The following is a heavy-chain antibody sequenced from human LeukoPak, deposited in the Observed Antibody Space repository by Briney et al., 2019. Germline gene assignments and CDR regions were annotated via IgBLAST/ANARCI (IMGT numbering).Heavy chain of an antibody. CDR2: MYFSGSP. CDR3: ATRRTAKTASVY. V-gene: IGHV4-39*01. J-gene: IGHJ4*02. D-gene: IGHD2-21*02. CDR1: GGSISNNNYY. Sequence: SETLSLTCTVSGGSISNNNYYWGWIRQPPGKGLEWIGSMYFSGSPYYNPSLKSRVTMSVDTSKNQFSLRATSVTAADTAVYYCATRRTAKTASVYWGQGTLVTVSS.